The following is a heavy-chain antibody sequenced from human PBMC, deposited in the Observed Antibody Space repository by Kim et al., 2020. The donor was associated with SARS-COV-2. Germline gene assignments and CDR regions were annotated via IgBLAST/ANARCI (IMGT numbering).Heavy chain of an antibody. CDR3: ARGRNYYGSGTDLDY. V-gene: IGHV4-31*01. D-gene: IGHD3-10*01. J-gene: IGHJ4*02. Sequence: PSLKSAVTISVDTPKNQFSLKLSSMTAADTAVYYCARGRNYYGSGTDLDYWGQGTLVTVSS.